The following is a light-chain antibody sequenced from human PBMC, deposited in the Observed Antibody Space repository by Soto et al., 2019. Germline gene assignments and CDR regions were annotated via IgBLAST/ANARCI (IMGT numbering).Light chain of an antibody. CDR3: QQYNSYSIFT. CDR1: QSVNSW. J-gene: IGKJ3*01. CDR2: KAS. Sequence: DIQMTQSPSTLSASVGDRVIITCRASQSVNSWLAWYQQTPGKAPNLLIYKASSLESGVPSRFSGSGSGTEFTLTISSLQPDDFATYYCQQYNSYSIFTFGPGTKVDIK. V-gene: IGKV1-5*03.